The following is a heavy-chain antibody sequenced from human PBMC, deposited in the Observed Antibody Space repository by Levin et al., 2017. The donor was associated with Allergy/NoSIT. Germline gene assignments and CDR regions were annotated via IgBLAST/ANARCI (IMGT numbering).Heavy chain of an antibody. CDR3: AKSATSVTWYFDL. Sequence: GGSLRLYCAASGFTFSSYAMSWVRQAPGKGLEWVSAIIASGGSTYYADSVKGRFTISRDNSKNTLYLQMNSLRAEDTAIYYCAKSATSVTWYFDLWGRGTLVTVSS. J-gene: IGHJ2*01. CDR1: GFTFSSYA. CDR2: IIASGGST. D-gene: IGHD4-17*01. V-gene: IGHV3-23*01.